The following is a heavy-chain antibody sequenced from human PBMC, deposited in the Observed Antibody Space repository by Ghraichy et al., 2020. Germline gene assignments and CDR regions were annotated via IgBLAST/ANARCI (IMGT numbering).Heavy chain of an antibody. J-gene: IGHJ4*02. V-gene: IGHV3-53*01. D-gene: IGHD3/OR15-3a*01. CDR3: AKDWTPTY. Sequence: GGSLRLSCAASGFTVSSNYMSWVRQAPGKGLEWVSLIYYTGSTYYADSVKGRFTISRDNSNNTLSLQLNSLRAEDTAIYYCAKDWTPTYWGQGTVVTVSS. CDR1: GFTVSSNY. CDR2: IYYTGST.